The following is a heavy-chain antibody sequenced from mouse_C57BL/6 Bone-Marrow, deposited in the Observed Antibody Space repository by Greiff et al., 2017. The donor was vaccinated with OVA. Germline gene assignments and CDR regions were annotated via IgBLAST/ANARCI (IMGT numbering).Heavy chain of an antibody. CDR3: ARRYYGDYCDY. V-gene: IGHV1-54*01. D-gene: IGHD1-1*02. J-gene: IGHJ2*01. CDR2: INPGSGGT. Sequence: QVQLQQSGAELVRPGTSVKVSCKASGYAFTNYLIEWVKQRPGQGLEWIGVINPGSGGTNYNEKFKGKATLTADKSSSTAYMQLSSLTSEDSAVYCCARRYYGDYCDYWGQGTTLTVSS. CDR1: GYAFTNYL.